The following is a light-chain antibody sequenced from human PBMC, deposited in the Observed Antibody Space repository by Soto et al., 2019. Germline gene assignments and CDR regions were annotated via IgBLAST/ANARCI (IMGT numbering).Light chain of an antibody. CDR1: QSVNNNY. J-gene: IGKJ2*01. CDR3: QQYGLPPHS. Sequence: EIVLTQSPGTLSLSPGERATLSCRASQSVNNNYLAWYQQRPGQTPRLLVNGVSNRATGIPDRFSGGGSWTDFTLTTSSLEPEDFAVYYCQQYGLPPHSFGQGTRVEIK. V-gene: IGKV3-20*01. CDR2: GVS.